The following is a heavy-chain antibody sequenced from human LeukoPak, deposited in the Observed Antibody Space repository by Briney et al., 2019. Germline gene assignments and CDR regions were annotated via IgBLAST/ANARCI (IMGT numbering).Heavy chain of an antibody. V-gene: IGHV3-23*01. Sequence: GSLRLSCAASGFTFSTYAMTWVRHAPGKGLEWVSAIGGGGSSTYYADSVKGRFTISRDNSKNTLHLQMNSLRAEDSAVYYCAKKWAVAGTFDYWGQGTLVTVSS. CDR3: AKKWAVAGTFDY. CDR1: GFTFSTYA. D-gene: IGHD6-19*01. J-gene: IGHJ4*02. CDR2: IGGGGSST.